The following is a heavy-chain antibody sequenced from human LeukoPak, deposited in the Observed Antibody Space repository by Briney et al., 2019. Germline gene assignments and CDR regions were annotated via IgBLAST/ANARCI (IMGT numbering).Heavy chain of an antibody. D-gene: IGHD5-18*01. CDR2: IWYDGSNK. J-gene: IGHJ4*02. CDR3: ARGGYSYGRGLGY. Sequence: PGRSLRLSCAASGFTFSSYGMHWVRQAPGKGLEWVAVIWYDGSNKYYADSVKGRFTISRDNSKNTLYLQMNSLRAEDTAVYYCARGGYSYGRGLGYWGQGTLVTVSS. CDR1: GFTFSSYG. V-gene: IGHV3-33*01.